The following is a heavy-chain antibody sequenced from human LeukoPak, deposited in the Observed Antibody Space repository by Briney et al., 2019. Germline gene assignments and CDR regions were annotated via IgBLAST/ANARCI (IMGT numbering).Heavy chain of an antibody. CDR3: ARDLRGIAAA. Sequence: GGSLRLSCAASGFTFSDYNMNWVRQAPGKGLEWLPSITSSSSYIYYADSVKGRFTISRDNARDSLFLQMNSLRAEDTAVYYCARDLRGIAAAWGQGTLVTVSS. CDR2: ITSSSSYI. V-gene: IGHV3-21*01. CDR1: GFTFSDYN. D-gene: IGHD6-13*01. J-gene: IGHJ5*02.